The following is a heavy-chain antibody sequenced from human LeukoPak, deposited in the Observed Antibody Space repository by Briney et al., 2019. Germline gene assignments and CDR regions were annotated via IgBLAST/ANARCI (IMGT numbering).Heavy chain of an antibody. CDR1: GGSISSSHW. CDR2: IYHSGST. CDR3: AREGQWLRLEWSH. V-gene: IGHV4-4*02. J-gene: IGHJ4*02. Sequence: SETLSLTCAVSGGSISSSHWRSWVRQPPGKGLEWIGQIYHSGSTNYNPSLKSRVTISVDTSKNQFSLKLSSVTAADTAVYYCAREGQWLRLEWSHWGQGTLVTVSS. D-gene: IGHD5-12*01.